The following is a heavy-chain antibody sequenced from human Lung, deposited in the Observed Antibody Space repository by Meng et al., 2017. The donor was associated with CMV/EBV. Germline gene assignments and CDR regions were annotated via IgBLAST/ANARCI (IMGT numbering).Heavy chain of an antibody. CDR3: AREQAGDYGSGQDALDI. D-gene: IGHD3-10*01. Sequence: ASVKVSXKASGYTFIGYYVHWVRQAPGQGLEWMGWIDPKSGDTISAQKFQGRVTMTRDTSITTAYMELSSLRSDDTAVYFCAREQAGDYGSGQDALDIWGQGTMVTVSS. V-gene: IGHV1-2*02. CDR1: GYTFIGYY. CDR2: IDPKSGDT. J-gene: IGHJ3*02.